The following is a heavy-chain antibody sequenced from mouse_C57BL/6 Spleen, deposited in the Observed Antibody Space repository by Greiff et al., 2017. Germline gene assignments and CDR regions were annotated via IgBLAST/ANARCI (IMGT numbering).Heavy chain of an antibody. V-gene: IGHV14-4*01. J-gene: IGHJ3*01. CDR3: TSRRAY. CDR2: IDPENGDT. CDR1: GFNIKDDY. Sequence: VPLKESGAELVRPGASVKLSCTASGFNIKDDYMHWVKQRPEQGLEWIGWIDPENGDTEYASKFQGKATITADTSSNTAYLQLSSLTSEDTAVYYCTSRRAYWGQGTLVTVSA.